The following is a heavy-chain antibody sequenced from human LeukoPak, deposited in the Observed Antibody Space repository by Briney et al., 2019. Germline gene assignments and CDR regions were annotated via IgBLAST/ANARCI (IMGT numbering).Heavy chain of an antibody. V-gene: IGHV3-9*01. CDR2: ISWHGGSK. CDR3: AKDIIHSYGSYSMDV. D-gene: IGHD5-18*01. J-gene: IGHJ6*02. Sequence: PGGSLRLSCAASGFTFDDYAMHWVRQAPGKGLEWVSGISWHGGSKGYADSVKGRFTISRDNAKQSLYLQMNSLRAEDTALYYCAKDIIHSYGSYSMDVWGQGTTVTVSS. CDR1: GFTFDDYA.